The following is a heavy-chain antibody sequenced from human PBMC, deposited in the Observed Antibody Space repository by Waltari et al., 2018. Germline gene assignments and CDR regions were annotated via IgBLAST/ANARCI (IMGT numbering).Heavy chain of an antibody. J-gene: IGHJ6*03. CDR3: ASRSGFMYGAKGWYYYYMDV. CDR1: GGTFSSYA. V-gene: IGHV1-69*14. CDR2: IILIFGTA. D-gene: IGHD1-26*01. Sequence: QVQLVQSGAEVQKPGTSVKVTCKASGGTFSSYAISWVRQAPGHGPEWMGGIILIFGTANYAQKCQGRVTITADKSTSTAYMELSSVRSEDTAVYYCASRSGFMYGAKGWYYYYMDVWGKGTTVTVSS.